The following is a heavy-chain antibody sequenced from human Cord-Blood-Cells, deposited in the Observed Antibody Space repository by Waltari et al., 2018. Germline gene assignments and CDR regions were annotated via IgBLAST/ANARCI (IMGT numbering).Heavy chain of an antibody. CDR1: GYTFTSYA. V-gene: IGHV1-3*01. Sequence: QVQLVQSGAEVKKPGASVKVSCKASGYTFTSYAMHWVRQAPGQRLEWMGWINAGNGNTKYSQKFQGRVTITRDTSASTAYMELSSLRSEDTAVYYCARDSPRRALGAPGLYWGQGTLVTVSS. CDR3: ARDSPRRALGAPGLY. CDR2: INAGNGNT. J-gene: IGHJ4*02. D-gene: IGHD1-26*01.